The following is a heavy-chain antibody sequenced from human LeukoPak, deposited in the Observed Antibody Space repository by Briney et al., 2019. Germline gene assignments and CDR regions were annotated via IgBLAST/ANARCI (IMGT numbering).Heavy chain of an antibody. Sequence: ASVKVSCKPSGYTFTTYYFHWVRQAPGQGLEWMGMINPSGGSTTYPQKFRDRVTMTSDTSISTAYMDLFRLRSDDTAVYYCAGGIGRYSSFYFDYWGQGTLVTVPS. D-gene: IGHD3-16*01. CDR1: GYTFTTYY. J-gene: IGHJ4*02. CDR3: AGGIGRYSSFYFDY. V-gene: IGHV1-46*01. CDR2: INPSGGST.